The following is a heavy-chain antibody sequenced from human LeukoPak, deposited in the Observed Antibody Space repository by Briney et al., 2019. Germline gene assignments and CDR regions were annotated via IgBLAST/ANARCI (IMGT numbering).Heavy chain of an antibody. CDR3: ARDQLGPYGMDV. D-gene: IGHD3-16*01. J-gene: IGHJ6*02. V-gene: IGHV1-8*01. Sequence: ASVKVSCKASGYSFTSYDMNWVRQAPGQGLEWMGWMNPNSGNTGFAQRFQGRVTMTRNTSISTAHMELSSLRSEDTAVYYCARDQLGPYGMDVWGQGTTVIVSS. CDR2: MNPNSGNT. CDR1: GYSFTSYD.